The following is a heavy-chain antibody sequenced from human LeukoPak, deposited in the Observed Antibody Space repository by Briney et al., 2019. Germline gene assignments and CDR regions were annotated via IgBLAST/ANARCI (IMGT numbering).Heavy chain of an antibody. CDR2: ISGTGGTT. CDR1: GFTFASYA. CDR3: ARDLDSSSWWNWFDP. Sequence: GGSLRLSCAASGFTFASYAMSWVRQAPGKGLEWVSVISGTGGTTYYADSVKGRFTISRDNSKNTLYLQMNSLRAEDTAMYYCARDLDSSSWWNWFDPWGQGTLVTVSS. D-gene: IGHD6-13*01. J-gene: IGHJ5*02. V-gene: IGHV3-23*01.